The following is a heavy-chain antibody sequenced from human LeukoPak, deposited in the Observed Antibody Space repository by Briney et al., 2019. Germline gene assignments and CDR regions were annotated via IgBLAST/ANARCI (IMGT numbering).Heavy chain of an antibody. J-gene: IGHJ4*02. D-gene: IGHD3-22*01. CDR2: MNPNSGDT. V-gene: IGHV1-8*01. CDR3: ARGLGDYYDTSGYSYAVPAH. Sequence: ASVKVPCKSSGYTFTTYDITWVRLATGQGLEWMGWMNPNSGDTAYAQKFQGRVAMTRDTSISTAYMELSSLRSEDTAVYYCARGLGDYYDTSGYSYAVPAHWGQGTLVTVSS. CDR1: GYTFTTYD.